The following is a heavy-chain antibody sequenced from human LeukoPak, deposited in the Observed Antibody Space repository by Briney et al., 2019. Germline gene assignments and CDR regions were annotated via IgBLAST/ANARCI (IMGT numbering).Heavy chain of an antibody. CDR2: ISSSSSTI. D-gene: IGHD2/OR15-2a*01. J-gene: IGHJ4*02. V-gene: IGHV3-48*01. CDR3: ARRVSTTAVDY. CDR1: GFTFSSYS. Sequence: GGSLRLSCAAPGFTFSSYSMNWVRQAPGKGLEWVSYISSSSSTIYYADSVKGRFTISRDNANNSLYLQMNSLRAEDTAVYYCARRVSTTAVDYGGKGTLVTVSS.